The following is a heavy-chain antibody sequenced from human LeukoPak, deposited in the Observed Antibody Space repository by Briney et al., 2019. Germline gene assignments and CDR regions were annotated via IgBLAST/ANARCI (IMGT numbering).Heavy chain of an antibody. CDR2: MNPNGGNT. CDR1: GYTFTSYV. J-gene: IGHJ5*02. D-gene: IGHD3-3*01. Sequence: ASVKVSCKASGYTFTSYVINWLRQATGQGLEWMGWMNPNGGNTGYAPNFQGRVTMTRNTSISTAYMELSNLRSEDTAIYYCARARSVRTYNWFDPWGQGTLVIVSS. V-gene: IGHV1-8*01. CDR3: ARARSVRTYNWFDP.